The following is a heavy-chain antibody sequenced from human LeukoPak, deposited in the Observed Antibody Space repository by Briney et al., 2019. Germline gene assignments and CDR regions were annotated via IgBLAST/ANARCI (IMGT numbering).Heavy chain of an antibody. CDR2: IIGGAGGT. Sequence: GGSLRLSCAASGFSFSSHGMSWVRQAPGKGLEWVSGIIGGAGGTYYADSVKGRFTISRDNAKNSLYLQMNSLRAEDTAVYYCARDRIRAYCGGDCYRPYYFDYWGQGTLVTVSS. J-gene: IGHJ4*02. CDR3: ARDRIRAYCGGDCYRPYYFDY. D-gene: IGHD2-21*02. CDR1: GFSFSSHG. V-gene: IGHV3-23*01.